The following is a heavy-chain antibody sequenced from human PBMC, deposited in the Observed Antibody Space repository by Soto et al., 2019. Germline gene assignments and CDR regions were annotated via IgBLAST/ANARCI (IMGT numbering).Heavy chain of an antibody. J-gene: IGHJ4*02. Sequence: EVQLVESGGGLVQPGESLRLSCAASGFTFSSYWMHWVRQAPGKGLVWVSRINSDGSSTSYAGSVKGRFTISRDNAKNTLYLQMNRLRAEDTAVYYCVRTSLVVAAATREDYWGQGTLVTVS. CDR3: VRTSLVVAAATREDY. D-gene: IGHD2-15*01. CDR1: GFTFSSYW. V-gene: IGHV3-74*01. CDR2: INSDGSST.